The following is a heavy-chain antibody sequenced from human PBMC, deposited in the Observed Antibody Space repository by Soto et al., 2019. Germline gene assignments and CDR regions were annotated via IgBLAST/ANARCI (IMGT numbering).Heavy chain of an antibody. Sequence: GGSLRLSCAASGFTFSSYSMNWVRQAPGKGLKWVSVIYSGGGTYYADSVKGRFTISRDNSKNTLYLQMNSLRAEDTAEYYCVRENMLRAVIHWFDPWGQGTLATVSS. D-gene: IGHD3-10*01. J-gene: IGHJ5*02. CDR3: VRENMLRAVIHWFDP. CDR1: GFTFSSYS. CDR2: IYSGGGT. V-gene: IGHV3-66*01.